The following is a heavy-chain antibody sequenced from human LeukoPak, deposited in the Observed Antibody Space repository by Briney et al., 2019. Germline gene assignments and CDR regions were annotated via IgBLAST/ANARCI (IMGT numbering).Heavy chain of an antibody. D-gene: IGHD3-22*01. Sequence: PSETLSLTCAVSGGSFSGYYWSWIRQPPGKGLEWIGEINPSGSTNYNPSLKRRVTISVDTSKNQFSLKLSSVTAADTAVYYCARPSLYYDRSGYYTDAFDMWGQGTMVTVSS. CDR2: INPSGST. J-gene: IGHJ3*02. CDR3: ARPSLYYDRSGYYTDAFDM. V-gene: IGHV4-34*01. CDR1: GGSFSGYY.